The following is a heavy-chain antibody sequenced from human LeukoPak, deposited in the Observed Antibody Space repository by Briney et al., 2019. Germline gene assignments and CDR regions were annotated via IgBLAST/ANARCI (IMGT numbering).Heavy chain of an antibody. J-gene: IGHJ4*02. CDR3: ARVRTPNGVFDY. CDR2: IYYSGST. D-gene: IGHD2-8*01. V-gene: IGHV4-59*12. CDR1: GGSISSYY. Sequence: SETLSLTCTVSGGSISSYYWSWIRQPPGKGLEWIGYIYYSGSTNYNPSLKSRVTISVDRSKNQFSLKLSSVTAADTAVYYCARVRTPNGVFDYWGQGTLVTVSS.